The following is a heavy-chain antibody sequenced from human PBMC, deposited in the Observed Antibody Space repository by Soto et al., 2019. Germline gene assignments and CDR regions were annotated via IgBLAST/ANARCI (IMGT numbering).Heavy chain of an antibody. CDR3: AKDKYDYIWGSYRFAFDI. CDR2: ISGSGGST. D-gene: IGHD3-16*02. V-gene: IGHV3-23*01. Sequence: GALRLSCAASGFTFSSYAMSWVRQAPGKGLEWVSAISGSGGSTYYADSVKGRFTIFRDNSKNTLYLQMNSLRAEDTAVYYCAKDKYDYIWGSYRFAFDIWGQGTMVTVSS. CDR1: GFTFSSYA. J-gene: IGHJ3*02.